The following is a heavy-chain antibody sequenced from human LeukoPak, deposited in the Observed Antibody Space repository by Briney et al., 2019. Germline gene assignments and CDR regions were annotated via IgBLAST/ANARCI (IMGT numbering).Heavy chain of an antibody. D-gene: IGHD6-19*01. CDR1: GGTFSSYA. Sequence: SVKVSCKASGGTFSSYAISWVRQAPGQGLEWMGGIIPIFGTANYAQKFRGRVTITTDESTSTAYMELSSLRSEDTAVYYCAESIAVAGTWFDPWGQGTLVTVSS. J-gene: IGHJ5*02. V-gene: IGHV1-69*05. CDR2: IIPIFGTA. CDR3: AESIAVAGTWFDP.